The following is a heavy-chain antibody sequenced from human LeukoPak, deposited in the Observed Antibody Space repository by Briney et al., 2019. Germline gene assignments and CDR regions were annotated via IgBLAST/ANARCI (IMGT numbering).Heavy chain of an antibody. CDR2: ITVLAGWT. D-gene: IGHD2-15*01. V-gene: IGHV3-23*01. CDR1: GFSVSDYA. J-gene: IGHJ4*02. CDR3: AKDRRRCSSTACHWHLFDF. Sequence: PGGSLRLSCAASGFSVSDYAMAWVRQAPGKGLEWVSYITVLAGWTYYADSIKGRFTISRDISNNTLHLQMNAVGAEDTAVYFCAKDRRRCSSTACHWHLFDFWGQGALVTVSS.